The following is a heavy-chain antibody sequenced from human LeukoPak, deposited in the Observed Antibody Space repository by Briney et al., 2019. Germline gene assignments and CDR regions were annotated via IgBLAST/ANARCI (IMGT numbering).Heavy chain of an antibody. V-gene: IGHV4-39*01. J-gene: IGHJ4*02. CDR2: IYYSGST. D-gene: IGHD4-17*01. CDR3: ARSRSPMTTATNGGYYFDY. Sequence: SETLSLTCTVSGGSISSSIYYWGWIRQPPGKGLEWIGSIYYSGSTYYNPSLKSRVTISVDTSKNQFSLKLSSVTAADTAVYYCARSRSPMTTATNGGYYFDYWGRGNLVTVSS. CDR1: GGSISSSIYY.